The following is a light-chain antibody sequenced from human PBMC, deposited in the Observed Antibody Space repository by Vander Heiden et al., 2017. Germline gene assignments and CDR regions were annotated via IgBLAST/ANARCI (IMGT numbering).Light chain of an antibody. V-gene: IGKV4-1*01. CDR3: KQDFSTPPT. CDR2: WGA. CDR1: QHPSYTSNSQTY. Sequence: DIVMTQSPHSLPVSLGEIATINCRSTQHPSYTSNSQTYFARSQQRPGQPPKLLISWGATRASGVPDRFSGSGSGTDLTLTITSLEAEDVGVYSCKQDFSTPPTFGQGTKVEIK. J-gene: IGKJ1*01.